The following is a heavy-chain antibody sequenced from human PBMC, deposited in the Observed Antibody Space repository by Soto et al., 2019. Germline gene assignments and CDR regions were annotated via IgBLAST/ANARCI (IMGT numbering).Heavy chain of an antibody. CDR1: GFTFSSYA. CDR2: ISGSGGST. J-gene: IGHJ4*02. Sequence: PGGSLRLSCAASGFTFSSYAMSWVRQAPGKGLEWASAISGSGGSTYYADSVKGRFTISRDNSKNTLYLQMNSLRAEDTAVYYCAKVITMIVVVSAFDYWGQGTLVTVSS. CDR3: AKVITMIVVVSAFDY. V-gene: IGHV3-23*01. D-gene: IGHD3-22*01.